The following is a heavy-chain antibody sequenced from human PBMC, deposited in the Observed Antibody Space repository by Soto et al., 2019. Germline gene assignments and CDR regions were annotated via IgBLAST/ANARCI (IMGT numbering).Heavy chain of an antibody. V-gene: IGHV4-59*01. CDR3: ARDQNGSPHFDY. CDR1: GGSISDYY. D-gene: IGHD1-26*01. J-gene: IGHJ4*02. Sequence: QVQLQESGPGLVKPSETLSLTSSVSGGSISDYYWSWIRQPPGRGLEWIGYIYKSGSTNYNPSLKSRVTISVDTSKNLFSLKLSSVTAADTAVYYCARDQNGSPHFDYWGQGTLVTVSS. CDR2: IYKSGST.